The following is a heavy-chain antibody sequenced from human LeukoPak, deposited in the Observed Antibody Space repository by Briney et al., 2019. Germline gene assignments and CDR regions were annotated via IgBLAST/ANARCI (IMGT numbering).Heavy chain of an antibody. CDR1: GYTFTGYY. Sequence: ASVKVSCKASGYTFTGYYMHWVRQAPGKGLEWMGGFDPEDGETIYAQKFQGRVTMTEDTSTDTAYMELSSLRSEDTAVYYCATGPVMITFGGVIAAVDYWGQGTLVTVSS. J-gene: IGHJ4*02. D-gene: IGHD3-16*02. CDR3: ATGPVMITFGGVIAAVDY. V-gene: IGHV1-24*01. CDR2: FDPEDGET.